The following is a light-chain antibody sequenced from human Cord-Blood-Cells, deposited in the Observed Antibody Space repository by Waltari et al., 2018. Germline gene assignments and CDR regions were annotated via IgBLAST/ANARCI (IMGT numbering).Light chain of an antibody. CDR3: VLYLGSEIV. V-gene: IGLV8-61*01. Sequence: QTVVTQEPSFSVSPGGTVTLTCGLSSGSVSTSYYPSWYQQTPGQTPRTFIYSTKTRASGVPDRFSGSILGNKAAHTVSGAQADDESDYYCVLYLGSEIVFGVGTKLTVL. CDR2: STK. CDR1: SGSVSTSYY. J-gene: IGLJ3*02.